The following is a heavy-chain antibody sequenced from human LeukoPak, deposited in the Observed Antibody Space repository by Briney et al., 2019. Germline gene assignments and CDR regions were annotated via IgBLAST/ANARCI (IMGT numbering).Heavy chain of an antibody. CDR1: GFTFSSYA. CDR2: ITASGGT. V-gene: IGHV3-23*01. CDR3: AKRGRYYFDQ. Sequence: AGGSLRLSCAASGFTFSSYAMSWVRQAPGKGLEWVSTITASGGTYYADSLKGRFTISRDTSKNTLYLQINSLRAEDTAVYYCAKRGRYYFDQWGQGTLVTVSS. J-gene: IGHJ4*02.